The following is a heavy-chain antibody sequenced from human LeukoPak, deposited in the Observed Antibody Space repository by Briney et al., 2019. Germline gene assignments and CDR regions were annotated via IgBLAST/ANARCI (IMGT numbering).Heavy chain of an antibody. CDR3: ARDTFQPGLIDS. J-gene: IGHJ4*02. CDR2: IWYDGSNK. D-gene: IGHD2-2*01. CDR1: GFTFSSYG. V-gene: IGHV3-33*01. Sequence: PGRSLRLSCAASGFTFSSYGMHWVRQAPGKGLEWVAVIWYDGSNKYYADSVKGRFTISRDNSKNTLYLQMNSLRAEDTAVYYCARDTFQPGLIDSWGQGTLVIVSS.